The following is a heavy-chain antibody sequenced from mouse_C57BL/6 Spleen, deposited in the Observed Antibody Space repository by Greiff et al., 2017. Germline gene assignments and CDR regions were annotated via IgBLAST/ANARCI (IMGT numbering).Heavy chain of an antibody. D-gene: IGHD2-10*02. V-gene: IGHV1-4*01. Sequence: QVQLQQSGAELARPGASVKMSCKASGYTFTSYTMHWVKQRPGQGLEWIGYINPSSGYTKYNQKFKDKATLPSDKSSSTAYMQLSSLTSEDSAVYYCARGGYGNYDVYFDYWGQGTTLTVSS. CDR1: GYTFTSYT. J-gene: IGHJ2*01. CDR2: INPSSGYT. CDR3: ARGGYGNYDVYFDY.